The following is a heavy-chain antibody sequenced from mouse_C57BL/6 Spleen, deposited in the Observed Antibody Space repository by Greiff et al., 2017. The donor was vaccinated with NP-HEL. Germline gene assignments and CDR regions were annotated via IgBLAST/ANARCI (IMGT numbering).Heavy chain of an antibody. D-gene: IGHD2-14*01. V-gene: IGHV5-6*01. CDR2: ISSGGSYT. CDR3: ASNTEGVHYFDY. Sequence: EVQVVESGGDLVKPGGSLKLSCAASGFTFSSYGMSWVRQTPDKRLEWVATISSGGSYTYYPDSVKGRFTISRDNAKNTLYLQMSSLKSEDTAMYYCASNTEGVHYFDYWGQGTTLTVSS. CDR1: GFTFSSYG. J-gene: IGHJ2*01.